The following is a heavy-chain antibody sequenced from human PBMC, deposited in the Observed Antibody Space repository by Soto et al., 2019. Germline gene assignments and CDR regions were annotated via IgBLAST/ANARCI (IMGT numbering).Heavy chain of an antibody. Sequence: GGSLRLSCAASGFTFSSYAMSWVRQAPGKGLEWVSAISGSGGSTYYADSVKGRFTISRDNSKNTLYLQMNSLRAEDTAVYYCAKGRFSMERRRSSFDYWGQGTLVTVSS. CDR3: AKGRFSMERRRSSFDY. V-gene: IGHV3-23*01. CDR1: GFTFSSYA. CDR2: ISGSGGST. D-gene: IGHD1-1*01. J-gene: IGHJ4*02.